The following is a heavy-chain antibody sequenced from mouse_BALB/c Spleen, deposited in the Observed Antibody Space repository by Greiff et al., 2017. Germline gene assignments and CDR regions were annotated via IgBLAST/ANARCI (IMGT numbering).Heavy chain of an antibody. CDR3: ARSDYYGSTSYWYFDV. CDR2: IYPGDGDT. J-gene: IGHJ1*01. CDR1: GYTFTSYW. V-gene: IGHV1-87*01. Sequence: VQLQQSGAELARPGASVKLSCTASGYTFTSYWMQWVKQRPGQGLEWIGAIYPGDGDTRYTQKFKGKATLTADKSSSTAYMQLSSLASEDSAVYYCARSDYYGSTSYWYFDVWGAGTTVTVSS. D-gene: IGHD1-1*01.